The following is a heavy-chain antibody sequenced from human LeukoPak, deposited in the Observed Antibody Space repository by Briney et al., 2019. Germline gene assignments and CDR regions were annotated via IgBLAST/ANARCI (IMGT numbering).Heavy chain of an antibody. V-gene: IGHV4-59*01. D-gene: IGHD6-19*01. Sequence: SETLSLTCTVSGDSLSSYYWSWIRQPPGKGLEWIGDINRSGSTNHNPSLRSRVTISVDTSKNQFSLKLSSVTAADTAVYYCARGYFWVIAMAGYYFDYWGQGTLVTVSS. CDR1: GDSLSSYY. CDR2: INRSGST. J-gene: IGHJ4*02. CDR3: ARGYFWVIAMAGYYFDY.